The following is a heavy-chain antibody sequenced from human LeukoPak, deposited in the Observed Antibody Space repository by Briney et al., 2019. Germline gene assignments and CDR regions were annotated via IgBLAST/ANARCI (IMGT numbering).Heavy chain of an antibody. CDR3: TRAGYSSTWYVGFFDY. CDR2: AYYRSKWYN. V-gene: IGHV6-1*01. J-gene: IGHJ4*02. D-gene: IGHD6-13*01. Sequence: SQTLSLTCAISGDSVSSNSAAWNWIRQSPSRGLEWLGRAYYRSKWYNDYAVSVKSRITINPDTSKNQFSLQLNSVTPEDTAVYYCTRAGYSSTWYVGFFDYWGQGTLVTVSS. CDR1: GDSVSSNSAA.